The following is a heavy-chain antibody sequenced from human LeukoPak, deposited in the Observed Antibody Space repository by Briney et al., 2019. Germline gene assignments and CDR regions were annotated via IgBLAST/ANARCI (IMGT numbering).Heavy chain of an antibody. V-gene: IGHV3-30-3*01. CDR2: ILYDGSNK. Sequence: PGGSLRLSCAASGFTFSSYAMHWVRQAPGKGLEWVAVILYDGSNKYYADSVKGRFTISGDNSKNTLYLQMHSLRAEDTAVYYCARGPVVVVAAQYFDYWGQGTLVTVSS. CDR1: GFTFSSYA. CDR3: ARGPVVVVAAQYFDY. J-gene: IGHJ4*02. D-gene: IGHD2-15*01.